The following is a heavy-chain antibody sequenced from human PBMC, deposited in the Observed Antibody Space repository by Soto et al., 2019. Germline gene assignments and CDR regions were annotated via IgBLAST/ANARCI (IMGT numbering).Heavy chain of an antibody. Sequence: RLAQTGGGLIQPGGSLRLSCAASGFTVSTNYMGWVRQAPGKGLEWVSLINTGNSSFYADSVKGRFIISRDSSKNTLYLQMNSLRVEDTAVYYCVRVVAAAGTWGQGALVTVSS. V-gene: IGHV3-53*02. D-gene: IGHD6-13*01. CDR1: GFTVSTNY. J-gene: IGHJ5*02. CDR2: INTGNSS. CDR3: VRVVAAAGT.